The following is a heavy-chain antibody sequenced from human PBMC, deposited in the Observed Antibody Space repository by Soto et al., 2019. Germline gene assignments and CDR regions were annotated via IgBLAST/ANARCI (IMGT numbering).Heavy chain of an antibody. CDR1: GFSLSTSGVG. Sequence: SGPTLVNPTQTLTLTCTFSGFSLSTSGVGVGWIRQPPGKALEWLALIYWDDDKRYSPSLKSRLTITKDTSKNQVVLTMTNMDPVDTATYSRADRFDTVTTFLLGPRRLDFWGQGTLVTVSS. D-gene: IGHD4-17*01. V-gene: IGHV2-5*02. CDR3: ADRFDTVTTFLLGPRRLDF. CDR2: IYWDDDK. J-gene: IGHJ4*02.